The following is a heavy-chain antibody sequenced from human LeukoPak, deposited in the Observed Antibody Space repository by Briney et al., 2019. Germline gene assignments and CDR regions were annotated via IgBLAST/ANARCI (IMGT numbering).Heavy chain of an antibody. CDR2: IYYSGST. V-gene: IGHV4-30-4*01. CDR3: ARVGMEARWFDP. D-gene: IGHD5-24*01. CDR1: GGSISSGDYY. J-gene: IGHJ5*02. Sequence: MPSQTLSLACTVSGGSISSGDYYWSWIRQPPGKGLEWIGYIYYSGSTYYNPSLKSRVTISVDTSKNQFSLKLGSATAADTAVYYCARVGMEARWFDPWGQGTLVTVSS.